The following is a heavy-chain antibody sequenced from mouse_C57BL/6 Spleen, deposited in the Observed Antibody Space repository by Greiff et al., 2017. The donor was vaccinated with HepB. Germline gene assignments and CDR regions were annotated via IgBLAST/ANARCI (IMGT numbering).Heavy chain of an antibody. CDR1: GYAFSSYW. V-gene: IGHV1-80*01. CDR3: ARMDATVVGNWYFDV. J-gene: IGHJ1*03. D-gene: IGHD1-1*01. CDR2: IYPGDGDT. Sequence: VQLQQSGAELVKPGASVKISCKASGYAFSSYWMNWVKQRPGKGLEWIGQIYPGDGDTNYNGKFKGKATLTADKSSSTAYMQLSSLTSEDSAVYFGARMDATVVGNWYFDVWGTGTTVTVSS.